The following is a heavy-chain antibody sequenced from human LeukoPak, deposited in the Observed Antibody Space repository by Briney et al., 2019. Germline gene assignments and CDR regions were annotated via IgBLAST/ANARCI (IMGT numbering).Heavy chain of an antibody. J-gene: IGHJ4*02. D-gene: IGHD1-7*01. CDR3: ARGWNSDYFDY. V-gene: IGHV3-21*01. CDR1: GFTFSSYS. CDR2: ISTSSSYI. Sequence: GGSLRLSCAASGFTFSSYSMNWVRQAPGKGLEWVSSISTSSSYIYYADSVKGRFTISRDNAKNSLYLQMNSLRAEDTAVYYCARGWNSDYFDYWGQGTLVTVSS.